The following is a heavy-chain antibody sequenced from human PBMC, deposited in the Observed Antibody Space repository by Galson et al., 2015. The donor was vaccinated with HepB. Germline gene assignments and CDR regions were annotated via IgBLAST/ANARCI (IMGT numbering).Heavy chain of an antibody. CDR1: GFTFSASA. CDR2: ISGSGDTT. V-gene: IGHV3-23*01. CDR3: AKSYYDFSGYYAPFNY. D-gene: IGHD3-22*01. J-gene: IGHJ4*02. Sequence: SLRLSCAASGFTFSASAMDWVRQAPGKGLEWVSAISGSGDTTYYAGSVKGRVTASRDNSKNTLYLQMNSLRAEDTAIYYCAKSYYDFSGYYAPFNYWGQGTLVTVAS.